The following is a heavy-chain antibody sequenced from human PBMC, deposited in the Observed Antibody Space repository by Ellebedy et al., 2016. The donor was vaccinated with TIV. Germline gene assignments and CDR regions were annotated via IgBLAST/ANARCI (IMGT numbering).Heavy chain of an antibody. J-gene: IGHJ4*02. CDR1: GYTFTGYY. V-gene: IGHV1-2*02. D-gene: IGHD3-10*01. CDR3: ARASHSLAGSFDY. CDR2: INPNSGGT. Sequence: AASVKVSCKASGYTFTGYYMHWVRQAPGQGLEWMGWINPNSGGTNYAQKFQGRVTMTRDTSISTAYMELSRLRSDDTAVYYCARASHSLAGSFDYWGQGTLVTVSS.